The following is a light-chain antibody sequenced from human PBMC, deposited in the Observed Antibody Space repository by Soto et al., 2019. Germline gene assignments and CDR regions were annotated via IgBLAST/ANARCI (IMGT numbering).Light chain of an antibody. J-gene: IGKJ4*01. V-gene: IGKV1-27*01. Sequence: DIQMTQSPSSLSASVGDRVTITCRASQGSSNYLAWYQQKPGKVPKLLIYAPSTLQSGDPSRVSGSGSGTDFTLTISRLQPEDVATYYCQKYHSAPLTFGGGTKVEI. CDR2: APS. CDR1: QGSSNY. CDR3: QKYHSAPLT.